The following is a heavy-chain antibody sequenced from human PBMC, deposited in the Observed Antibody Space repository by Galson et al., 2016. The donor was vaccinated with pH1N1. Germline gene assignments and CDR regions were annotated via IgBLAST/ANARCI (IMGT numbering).Heavy chain of an antibody. J-gene: IGHJ4*02. CDR1: GGSINPFY. CDR2: IYYSGTT. V-gene: IGHV4-59*01. CDR3: ARDPGGGGHLDY. Sequence: LTCAVSGGSINPFYWSWIRQPPGKGLEWIGNIYYSGTTNYNPSLRSRVTMSVATSKGQLSLNLTSVTAVDTAIYYCARDPGGGGHLDYWGQGALVTVSS. D-gene: IGHD2-8*02.